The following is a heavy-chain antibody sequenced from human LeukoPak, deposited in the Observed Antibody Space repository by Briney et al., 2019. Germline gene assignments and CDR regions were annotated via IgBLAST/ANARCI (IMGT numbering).Heavy chain of an antibody. CDR2: IYYSGST. D-gene: IGHD5-12*01. CDR3: ASSPPSGYDAFDI. J-gene: IGHJ3*02. Sequence: SETLSLTCTVSGGSISSGGYYWSWIRQHPGKGLEWIGYIYYSGSTYYNPSLKSRVTISVGTSKNQFSLKLSSVTAADTAVYYCASSPPSGYDAFDIWGQGTMVTVSS. V-gene: IGHV4-31*03. CDR1: GGSISSGGYY.